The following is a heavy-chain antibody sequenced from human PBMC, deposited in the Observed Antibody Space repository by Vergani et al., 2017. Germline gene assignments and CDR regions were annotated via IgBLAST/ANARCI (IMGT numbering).Heavy chain of an antibody. CDR2: ISSSSSYT. Sequence: QVQLVESGGGLVKPGGSLRLSCAASGFTFSDYYMSWIRQAPGKGLEWVSYISSSSSYTNYADSVKGRFTISRDNAKNSLYLQMNSLRAEDTAVYYCARGGWGYCSSTSCYGLFDYWGQGTLVTVSS. CDR1: GFTFSDYY. D-gene: IGHD2-2*01. V-gene: IGHV3-11*05. J-gene: IGHJ4*02. CDR3: ARGGWGYCSSTSCYGLFDY.